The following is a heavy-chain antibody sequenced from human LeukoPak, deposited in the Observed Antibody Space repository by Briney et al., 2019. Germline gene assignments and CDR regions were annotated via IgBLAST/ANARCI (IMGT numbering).Heavy chain of an antibody. CDR3: AISGWSYQKRTDS. J-gene: IGHJ5*01. CDR1: NGSFNAFY. Sequence: SETLSLTCAVSNGSFNAFYWSWIRQSPGKGLEWIGAVNHSGTTNYNPSLKGRVTISVDTSKSHFSLELTSVTAADTSVYYCAISGWSYQKRTDSWGQGTLVTVSS. V-gene: IGHV4-34*01. CDR2: VNHSGTT. D-gene: IGHD2-15*01.